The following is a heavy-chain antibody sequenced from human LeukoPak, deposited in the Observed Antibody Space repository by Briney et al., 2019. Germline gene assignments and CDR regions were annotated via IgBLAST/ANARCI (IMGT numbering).Heavy chain of an antibody. D-gene: IGHD3-22*01. CDR3: ARRFHYYDSSGYFVPFDY. CDR1: GGSISSSNW. V-gene: IGHV4-4*02. Sequence: SETLSLTCAVSGGSISSSNWWSWGRQPPGKGLEWIGEIYHSGSNNYNTSLKSRVTISVDKSKNQFSLTLSSVTAADTAVYYCARRFHYYDSSGYFVPFDYWGQGTLVTVSS. CDR2: IYHSGSN. J-gene: IGHJ4*02.